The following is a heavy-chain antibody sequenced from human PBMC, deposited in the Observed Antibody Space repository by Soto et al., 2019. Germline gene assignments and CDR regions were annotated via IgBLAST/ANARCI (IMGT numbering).Heavy chain of an antibody. Sequence: QVQLQESGPGLVKPSQTLSLTCTVSGGSISSGGYYWSWIRQHPGKGLEWIGDIYYIGSSYYNPSLKTRVTISIDASKNQCSLKLNSVTAADTAVHYCPRSTHRWGQGALGTFSS. CDR3: PRSTHR. D-gene: IGHD1-1*01. V-gene: IGHV4-31*03. CDR1: GGSISSGGYY. CDR2: IYYIGSS. J-gene: IGHJ5*02.